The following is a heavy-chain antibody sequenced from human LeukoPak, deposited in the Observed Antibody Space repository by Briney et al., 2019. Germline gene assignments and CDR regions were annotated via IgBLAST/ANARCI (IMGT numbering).Heavy chain of an antibody. Sequence: GGSLRLSCAASGFTFSSYAMSWVRQAPGKGLEWVSGLNRNGDITGYADSVKGRFIISRDNAKNSLYLQMNSLRAEDTAVYYCATTRGLWWFDPWGQGTLVTVSS. V-gene: IGHV3-20*04. CDR1: GFTFSSYA. D-gene: IGHD3-10*01. CDR3: ATTRGLWWFDP. J-gene: IGHJ5*02. CDR2: LNRNGDIT.